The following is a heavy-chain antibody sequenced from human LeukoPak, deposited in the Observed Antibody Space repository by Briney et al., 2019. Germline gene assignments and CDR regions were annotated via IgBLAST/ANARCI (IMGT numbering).Heavy chain of an antibody. D-gene: IGHD2-2*01. CDR3: AREPDCSSTSCYFGYYYGMDV. CDR2: ISSSSSYI. Sequence: GGSLRLSCAASGFTLSDYAMSWVRQAPGKGLEWVSSISSSSSYIYYADSVKGRFTISRDNAKNSLYLQMNSLRAEDTAVYYCAREPDCSSTSCYFGYYYGMDVWGQGTTVTVSS. CDR1: GFTLSDYA. J-gene: IGHJ6*02. V-gene: IGHV3-21*01.